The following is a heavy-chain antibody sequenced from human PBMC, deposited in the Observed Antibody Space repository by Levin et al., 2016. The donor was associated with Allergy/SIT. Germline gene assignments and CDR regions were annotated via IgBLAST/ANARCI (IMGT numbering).Heavy chain of an antibody. J-gene: IGHJ3*02. V-gene: IGHV3-23*01. CDR2: ISAAGGST. CDR3: AKGPGAFDI. Sequence: WIRQPPGKGLEWVSDISAAGGSTYYADSVKGRFSISRDNSKNTLNLQMNSLRVEDTAVYYCAKGPGAFDIWGQGTMVTVSS. D-gene: IGHD7-27*01.